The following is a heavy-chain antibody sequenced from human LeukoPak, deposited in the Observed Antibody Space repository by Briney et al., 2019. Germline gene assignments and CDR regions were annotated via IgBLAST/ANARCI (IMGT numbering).Heavy chain of an antibody. CDR1: GDSITNGNW. J-gene: IGHJ4*02. D-gene: IGHD5-24*01. Sequence: PSGTLSLTCAVSGDSITNGNWWTWVRQPPGKGLEWIGEIHHLGSTNYNPSLKSRVTISVDTSKNLFSLRLSSVTAADTAVYYCARNAYKANYFDFWGQGTLIAVSS. CDR2: IHHLGST. CDR3: ARNAYKANYFDF. V-gene: IGHV4-4*02.